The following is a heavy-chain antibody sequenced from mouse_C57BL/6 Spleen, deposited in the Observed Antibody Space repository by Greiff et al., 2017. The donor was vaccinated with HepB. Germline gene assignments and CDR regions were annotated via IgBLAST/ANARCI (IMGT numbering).Heavy chain of an antibody. V-gene: IGHV1-15*01. Sequence: VQLQQSGAELVRPGASVTLSCKASGYTFTDYEMHWVKQTPVHGLEWIGAIDPGTGGTAYNQKFKGKAILTADKSSSTAYMELRSLTSEDSAVYYCTRPGYGSPWYFDVWGTGTTVTVSS. CDR2: IDPGTGGT. CDR3: TRPGYGSPWYFDV. CDR1: GYTFTDYE. D-gene: IGHD1-1*01. J-gene: IGHJ1*03.